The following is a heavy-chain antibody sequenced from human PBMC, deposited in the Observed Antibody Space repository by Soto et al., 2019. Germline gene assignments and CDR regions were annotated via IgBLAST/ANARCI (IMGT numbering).Heavy chain of an antibody. J-gene: IGHJ4*02. CDR2: VSTSGRST. D-gene: IGHD2-15*01. Sequence: GGSLRLAPSTSGFIFIESTQHWVRQFPGEGLEAISAVSTSGRSTYYADCVKDRFTISRDNANYMLFLQMSSLSPEDTAICYCVKKAHGLDGVAFDYWGQGTQVTVSS. CDR1: GFIFIEST. CDR3: VKKAHGLDGVAFDY. V-gene: IGHV3-64D*06.